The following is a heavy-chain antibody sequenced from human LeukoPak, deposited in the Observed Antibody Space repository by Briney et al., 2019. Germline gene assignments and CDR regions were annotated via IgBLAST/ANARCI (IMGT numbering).Heavy chain of an antibody. CDR3: TREPRGDPANWYFDL. J-gene: IGHJ2*01. V-gene: IGHV3-21*01. D-gene: IGHD3-16*01. Sequence: GGSLRLSCAASGFTFSTYSMNWVRQAPGEGLEWVSSIGSSSRYIYYADSVKGRFTISRDNAKNSLFLQMNSLRVEDTAVYYCTREPRGDPANWYFDLWGRGTLVTVSS. CDR1: GFTFSTYS. CDR2: IGSSSRYI.